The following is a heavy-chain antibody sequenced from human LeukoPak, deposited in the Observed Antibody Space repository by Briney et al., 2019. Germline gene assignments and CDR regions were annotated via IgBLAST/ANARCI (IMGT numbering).Heavy chain of an antibody. J-gene: IGHJ4*02. Sequence: SPSETLSLTCTVSGGSISSSSYYWGWIRQPPGKGLEWIGSIYYSGSTYYNPSLKSRVTISADTSKNQFSLKLSSGTAADTAVYYCARQWLDVTYFDYWGQGTLVTVSS. V-gene: IGHV4-39*01. CDR1: GGSISSSSYY. D-gene: IGHD6-19*01. CDR2: IYYSGST. CDR3: ARQWLDVTYFDY.